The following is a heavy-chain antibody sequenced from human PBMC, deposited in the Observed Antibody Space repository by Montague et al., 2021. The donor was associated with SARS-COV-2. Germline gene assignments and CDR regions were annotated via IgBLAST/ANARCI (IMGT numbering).Heavy chain of an antibody. D-gene: IGHD3-9*01. V-gene: IGHV3-30*04. J-gene: IGHJ6*02. CDR3: AREGRYFDWLLNYYYCGMDV. Sequence: SLRLSCAASGFTFSSYAMHWVRQAPGKGLEWVAVISYDGSNKYYVDSVKGRFTISRDNSKNTLYLQMNGLRAEDTAVYYCAREGRYFDWLLNYYYCGMDVWGQGTTVTVSS. CDR1: GFTFSSYA. CDR2: ISYDGSNK.